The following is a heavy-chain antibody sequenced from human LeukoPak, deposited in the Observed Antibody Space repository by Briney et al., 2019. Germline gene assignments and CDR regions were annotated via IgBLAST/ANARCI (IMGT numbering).Heavy chain of an antibody. J-gene: IGHJ4*02. D-gene: IGHD2-21*02. CDR1: GGSFSGYY. CDR2: IHTSGRT. V-gene: IGHV4-4*07. CDR3: ARDRGDYGSSDY. Sequence: PSETLSLTCAVYGGSFSGYYWSWIRQPAGKGLEWIGRIHTSGRTNYNPSLKSRVTMSVDTSKNQFSLNLSSVTAADTAVYYCARDRGDYGSSDYWGQGTLVTVSS.